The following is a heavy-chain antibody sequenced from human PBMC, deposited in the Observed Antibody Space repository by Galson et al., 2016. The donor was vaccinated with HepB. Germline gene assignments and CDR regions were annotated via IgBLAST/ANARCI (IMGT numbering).Heavy chain of an antibody. J-gene: IGHJ6*02. D-gene: IGHD6-13*01. CDR2: IIPIFGRG. CDR3: ARPSSSWSTSIYYYYGMDV. CDR1: GGTFSNYA. V-gene: IGHV1-69*13. Sequence: SVKVSCKASGGTFSNYAISWVRQAPGQGLEWMGGIIPIFGRGNYAQKFQGRVTITADESTSTAYMELNSLRSEDTAVYYCARPSSSWSTSIYYYYGMDVWGQGTTVTVSS.